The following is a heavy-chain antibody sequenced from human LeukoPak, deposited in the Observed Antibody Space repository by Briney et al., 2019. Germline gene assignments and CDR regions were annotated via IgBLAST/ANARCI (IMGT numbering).Heavy chain of an antibody. J-gene: IGHJ6*03. CDR1: GFTFSSYE. CDR2: ISSSGSTI. Sequence: GGSLRLSCAASGFTFSSYEMNWVRQAPGKGLEWVSYISSSGSTIYYADSVKGRFTISRDNAKNSLYLQMNSLRAEDTAVYYCARARVRGNPNYYFYMDVWGKGTTVTVSS. D-gene: IGHD4-23*01. CDR3: ARARVRGNPNYYFYMDV. V-gene: IGHV3-48*03.